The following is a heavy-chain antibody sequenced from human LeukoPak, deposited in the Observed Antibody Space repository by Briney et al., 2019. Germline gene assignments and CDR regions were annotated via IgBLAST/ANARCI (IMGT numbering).Heavy chain of an antibody. CDR3: ARDMRVCSGGSCYNYYYMDV. Sequence: SETLSLSCTVSGGSISSGGYYWSWIRQPPGKGLEWIGYIYHSGSTYYNPSLKSRVTISVDRSKNQFSLKLSSVTAADTAVYYCARDMRVCSGGSCYNYYYMDVWGKGTTVTVSS. D-gene: IGHD2-15*01. CDR2: IYHSGST. CDR1: GGSISSGGYY. J-gene: IGHJ6*03. V-gene: IGHV4-30-2*01.